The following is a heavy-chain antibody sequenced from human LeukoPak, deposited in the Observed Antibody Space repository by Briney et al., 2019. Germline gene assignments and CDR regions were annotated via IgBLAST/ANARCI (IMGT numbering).Heavy chain of an antibody. CDR2: ISGSGDTT. Sequence: GGSLRLSCAASGFTFSNHAMSWVRQAPGKGLEWVSTISGSGDTTYYADSVKGRFTISRDNSKTTLYLQMNSLRAEDTAVYYCAKDIRGKKGAFDIWGQGTMVTVSS. V-gene: IGHV3-23*01. D-gene: IGHD2-21*01. CDR1: GFTFSNHA. CDR3: AKDIRGKKGAFDI. J-gene: IGHJ3*02.